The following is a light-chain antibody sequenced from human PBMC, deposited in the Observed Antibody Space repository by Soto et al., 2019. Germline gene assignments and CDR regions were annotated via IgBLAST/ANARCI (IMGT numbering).Light chain of an antibody. CDR2: EVS. V-gene: IGLV2-8*02. CDR3: YSYAGSNNWGV. J-gene: IGLJ2*01. CDR1: SSDVGGYNY. Sequence: QSVLTQPPSASRSPGQSVAISCTGTSSDVGGYNYVSWYQQHPGKAPKLMIYEVSKRPSGVPNRFSGSKSGNTASLTVSGLQTEDEAVYYCYSYAGSNNWGVFGGGTKLTVL.